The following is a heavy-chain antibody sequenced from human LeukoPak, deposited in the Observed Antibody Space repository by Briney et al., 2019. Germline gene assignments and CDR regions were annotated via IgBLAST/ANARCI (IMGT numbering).Heavy chain of an antibody. D-gene: IGHD5-12*01. V-gene: IGHV1-2*02. Sequence: ASVKVSCKASGYTFTSYGISWVRQAPGQGLEWMGWINPNSGGTNYAQKFQGRVTMTRDTSISTAYMELSRLRSDDTAVYYCARGIVATIFYFDYWGQGTLVTVSS. CDR3: ARGIVATIFYFDY. CDR1: GYTFTSYG. J-gene: IGHJ4*02. CDR2: INPNSGGT.